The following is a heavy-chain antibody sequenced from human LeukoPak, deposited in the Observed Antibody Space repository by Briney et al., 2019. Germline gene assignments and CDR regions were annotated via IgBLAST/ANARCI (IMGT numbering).Heavy chain of an antibody. Sequence: PGGSLRLSCEASGFIFDDYVMYWVRQSPGKGLEWVSGINWDGYKIDYVDSVKGRFTISRDNARNSLFLQTNRVRVEDTAFYYCVKGYSSSWSGYFDSWGQGTLVTVAS. V-gene: IGHV3-9*01. CDR3: VKGYSSSWSGYFDS. CDR1: GFIFDDYV. J-gene: IGHJ4*02. CDR2: INWDGYKI. D-gene: IGHD5-18*01.